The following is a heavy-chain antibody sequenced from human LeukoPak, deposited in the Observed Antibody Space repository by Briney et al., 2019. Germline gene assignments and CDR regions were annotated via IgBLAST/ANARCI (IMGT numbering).Heavy chain of an antibody. V-gene: IGHV4-59*01. Sequence: SETLSLTCTVSGGSISSYCWSWIRQPPGKGLEWIGYIYYSGSTNCNPSLKSRVTISVDTSKDQFSLKLSSVTAADTAVYYCARGRVNWYFDLWGRGTLVTVSS. D-gene: IGHD3-10*01. CDR2: IYYSGST. CDR1: GGSISSYC. CDR3: ARGRVNWYFDL. J-gene: IGHJ2*01.